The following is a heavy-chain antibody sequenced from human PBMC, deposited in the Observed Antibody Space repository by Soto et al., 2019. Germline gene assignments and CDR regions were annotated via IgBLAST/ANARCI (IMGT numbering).Heavy chain of an antibody. CDR2: ISAYNGNT. J-gene: IGHJ6*02. CDR3: AKEYSSSSTPHYYYYYGMDV. V-gene: IGHV1-18*01. CDR1: GYTFTSYG. D-gene: IGHD6-6*01. Sequence: ASVKVSCKASGYTFTSYGISWVRQAPGQGLEWMGWISAYNGNTNYEQKLQGRATMTTDTSTGPAYMDLRSLRSDDTAVYYCAKEYSSSSTPHYYYYYGMDVWGQGTTVTVSS.